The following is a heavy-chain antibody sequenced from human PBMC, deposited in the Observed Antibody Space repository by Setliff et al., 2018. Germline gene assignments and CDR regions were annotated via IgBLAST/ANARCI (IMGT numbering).Heavy chain of an antibody. CDR1: GFTFTDYG. CDR2: INNYNFNT. V-gene: IGHV1-18*01. J-gene: IGHJ4*02. CDR3: ARINFYVSSGYYYAPEL. D-gene: IGHD3-22*01. Sequence: ASVKVSCKSSGFTFTDYGITWVRQVPGQGLEWMGWINNYNFNTQYAQKFQGRVTVTTDTSTTTAYMEMRSLRADDTAVYYCARINFYVSSGYYYAPELWGQGTTVTVS.